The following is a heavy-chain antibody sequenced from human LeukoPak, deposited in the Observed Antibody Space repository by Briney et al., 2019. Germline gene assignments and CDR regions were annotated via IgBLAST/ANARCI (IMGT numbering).Heavy chain of an antibody. V-gene: IGHV4-30-4*01. Sequence: SQTLSLTCTVSGGSISSGDYYWSWIRQPPGKGLEWIGYIYYSGSTYYNPSLKSRVTISVDTSKNQFSLKLSSVTAADTAVYYCARSSITMVRGVIGILSDYWGQGTLVTVSS. D-gene: IGHD3-10*01. CDR1: GGSISSGDYY. J-gene: IGHJ4*02. CDR2: IYYSGST. CDR3: ARSSITMVRGVIGILSDY.